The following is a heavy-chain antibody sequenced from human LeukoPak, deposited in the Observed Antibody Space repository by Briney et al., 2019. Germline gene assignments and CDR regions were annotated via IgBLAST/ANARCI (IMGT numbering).Heavy chain of an antibody. J-gene: IGHJ5*02. CDR3: APRGDIEHSYVYGKWFDP. V-gene: IGHV4-34*01. CDR2: INHSGSS. D-gene: IGHD5-18*01. Sequence: PSETLSLTCAVYGGSFSAYYWTWMRQRPGKGLEWIGEINHSGSSNYNSSLRSRVTISVDTSYKQFSLRLSSVTAADTAVYYCAPRGDIEHSYVYGKWFDPWGQGTRVTVSS. CDR1: GGSFSAYY.